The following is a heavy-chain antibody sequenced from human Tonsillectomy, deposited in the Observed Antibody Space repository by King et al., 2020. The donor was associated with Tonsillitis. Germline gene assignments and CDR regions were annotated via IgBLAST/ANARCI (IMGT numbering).Heavy chain of an antibody. CDR3: AKEMGGLLSDKALDY. J-gene: IGHJ4*02. CDR2: ISWNSDSI. CDR1: GFTFDDYA. Sequence: VQLVESGGGLVQPGRSLRLSCAASGFTFDDYAMHWVRQAPGKGLEWVSGISWNSDSIVYADSVKGRFTISRDNAKNSLYVQMNSLRAEDTALHYCAKEMGGLLSDKALDYWGQGTLVTVSS. V-gene: IGHV3-9*01. D-gene: IGHD2-21*02.